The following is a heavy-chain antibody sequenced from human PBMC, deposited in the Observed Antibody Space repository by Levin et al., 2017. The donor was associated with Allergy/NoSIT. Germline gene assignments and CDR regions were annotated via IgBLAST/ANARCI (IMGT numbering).Heavy chain of an antibody. CDR3: AREKAEWELREYYGMDV. V-gene: IGHV1-46*01. CDR1: GYTFTRYY. D-gene: IGHD1-26*01. CDR2: INPSGGST. J-gene: IGHJ6*02. Sequence: ASVKVSCKASGYTFTRYYIHWVRQAPGQGLEWMGIINPSGGSTSYAQKFQGRVTMTRDTSTSTVYMELSSLRSEDTAVYYCAREKAEWELREYYGMDVWGQGTTVTVSS.